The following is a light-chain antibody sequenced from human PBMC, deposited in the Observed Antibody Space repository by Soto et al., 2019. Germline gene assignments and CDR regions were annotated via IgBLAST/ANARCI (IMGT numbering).Light chain of an antibody. CDR3: QQRSSRPPMYT. V-gene: IGKV3-11*01. Sequence: EIVLTQSPATLSLSPGEGATLSCRASQSVSSYLVWCQQKPGQASRLLIYDASKRATGIPARFSGSGSGTDFTLTISSLEPEDFAVYYCQQRSSRPPMYTFGQGTKVDIK. CDR2: DAS. J-gene: IGKJ2*01. CDR1: QSVSSY.